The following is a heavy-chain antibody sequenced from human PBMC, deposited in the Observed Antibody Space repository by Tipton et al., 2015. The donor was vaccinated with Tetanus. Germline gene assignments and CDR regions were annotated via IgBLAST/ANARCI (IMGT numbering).Heavy chain of an antibody. CDR1: GGTFSSYA. D-gene: IGHD2-15*01. V-gene: IGHV1-69*01. J-gene: IGHJ4*02. CDR2: IIPIFGTA. CDR3: ARVRPWSGGSCYSWFFDY. Sequence: QSGAEVKKPGSSVKVSCKASGGTFSSYAISWVRQAPGQGLEWMGGIIPIFGTANYAQKFQGRVTITADESTCTAYMELSSLRSEDSAVYYCARVRPWSGGSCYSWFFDYWGQGSLVTVSS.